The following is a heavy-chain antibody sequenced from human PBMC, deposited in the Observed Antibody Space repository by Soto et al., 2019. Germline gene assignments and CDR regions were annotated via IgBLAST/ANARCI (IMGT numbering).Heavy chain of an antibody. CDR3: AAHIVATIVDY. V-gene: IGHV4-59*01. J-gene: IGHJ4*02. D-gene: IGHD5-12*01. CDR2: IYYSGST. CDR1: CGSISSYY. Sequence: SGTLSLTCTVSCGSISSYYSSWIRPPPGKGLEWIGYIYYSGSTNYNPSLKSRVTISVDTSKNQFSLKLSSVTAADTAVYYCAAHIVATIVDYWGQGTLVTVSS.